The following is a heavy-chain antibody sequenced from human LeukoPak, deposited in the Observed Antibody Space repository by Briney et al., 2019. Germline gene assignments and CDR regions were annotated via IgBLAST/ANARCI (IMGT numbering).Heavy chain of an antibody. CDR2: INHSGST. CDR3: ATLIHIVEVTAKGGFDY. CDR1: GGSFSGYY. D-gene: IGHD2-21*02. V-gene: IGHV4-34*01. J-gene: IGHJ4*02. Sequence: PSETLSLTCAVYGGSFSGYYWSWIRQPPGKGLEWIGEINHSGSTNYNPSLKSRVTISVDTSKNQFSLKLSSVTAADTAVYYCATLIHIVEVTAKGGFDYWGQGTLVTVSS.